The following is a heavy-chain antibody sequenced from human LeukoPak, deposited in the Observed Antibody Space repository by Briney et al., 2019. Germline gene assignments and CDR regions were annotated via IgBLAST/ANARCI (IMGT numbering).Heavy chain of an antibody. CDR1: GYTLTELS. Sequence: ASVKVSCKVSGYTLTELSMHWVRQAPGKGLEWMGGFDPEDGETIYAQKFQGRVTMTEDTSTDTAYVELSSLRSEDTAVYYCATDFGIVGATRKAAFDIWGQGTMVTVSS. CDR2: FDPEDGET. D-gene: IGHD1-26*01. CDR3: ATDFGIVGATRKAAFDI. J-gene: IGHJ3*02. V-gene: IGHV1-24*01.